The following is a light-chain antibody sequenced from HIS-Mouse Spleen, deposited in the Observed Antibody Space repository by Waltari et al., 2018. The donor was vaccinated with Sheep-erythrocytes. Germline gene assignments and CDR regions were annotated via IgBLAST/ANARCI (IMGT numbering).Light chain of an antibody. Sequence: QSALTQPASVSGSPGQSITISCTGTSSDVGGYNYVSWYQQHPGKDPKLMIYEVSNRPSGVSNRFSGSKSGNTASLTISGLQAEDEADYYCSSYTSSSTQVFGGGTKLTV. CDR1: SSDVGGYNY. V-gene: IGLV2-14*01. CDR2: EVS. J-gene: IGLJ2*01. CDR3: SSYTSSSTQV.